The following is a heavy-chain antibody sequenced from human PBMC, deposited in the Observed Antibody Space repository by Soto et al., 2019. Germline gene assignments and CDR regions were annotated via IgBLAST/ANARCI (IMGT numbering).Heavy chain of an antibody. Sequence: QVQLVQSGAEVKKPGSSVKVSCKASGGTFSSYAISWVRQAPGQGLEWMGGIIPIFGTANYAQKFQGRVTITADKSTSTAYMELRSLRSEDTAVYYCAREGCSGGSCYPGGYGMDVWGQGTTVTVSS. D-gene: IGHD2-15*01. CDR3: AREGCSGGSCYPGGYGMDV. CDR2: IIPIFGTA. V-gene: IGHV1-69*06. J-gene: IGHJ6*02. CDR1: GGTFSSYA.